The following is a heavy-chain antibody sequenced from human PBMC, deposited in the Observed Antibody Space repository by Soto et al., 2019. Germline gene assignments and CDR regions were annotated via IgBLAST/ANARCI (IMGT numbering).Heavy chain of an antibody. Sequence: GSGPTLENPTQTLTLTFTFSGFSLRTSGMCVSWIRQPPGKALEWLALVDWDDDKYYNTSLRTRLTISRDTSKNQVILTMTNMDPVDTATYYCARRAAYSSSYFFDYWGQGSLVTVSS. CDR3: ARRAAYSSSYFFDY. CDR2: VDWDDDK. D-gene: IGHD6-6*01. J-gene: IGHJ4*02. CDR1: GFSLRTSGMC. V-gene: IGHV2-70*01.